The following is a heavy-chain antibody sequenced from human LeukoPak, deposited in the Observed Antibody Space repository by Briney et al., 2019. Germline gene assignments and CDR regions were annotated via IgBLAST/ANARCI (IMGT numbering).Heavy chain of an antibody. V-gene: IGHV4-59*01. D-gene: IGHD3-3*01. CDR1: GGSISSYY. J-gene: IGHJ5*02. CDR2: IYYSGST. Sequence: PSETLSLTCTVSGGSISSYYWSWIRQPPGKGLEWIGYIYYSGSTNYNPSLKSRVTISVDTSKNQFSLKLSSVTAADTAVYYCARFGYDFWSGSAWFDPWGQGTLVTVSS. CDR3: ARFGYDFWSGSAWFDP.